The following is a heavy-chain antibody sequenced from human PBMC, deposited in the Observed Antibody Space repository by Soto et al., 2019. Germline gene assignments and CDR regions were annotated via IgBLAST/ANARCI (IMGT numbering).Heavy chain of an antibody. J-gene: IGHJ6*02. CDR2: IYYSGGT. CDR3: ARHRADYYYYGMDV. CDR1: GGSISSSSYY. V-gene: IGHV4-39*01. Sequence: QLQLQESGPGLVKPSETLSLTCTVSGGSISSSSYYWGWIRQPPGKGLEWFGSIYYSGGTYYNPSHKSRVTISVDTSKNQFSLKLSSVTAADTAVYYCARHRADYYYYGMDVWGQGTTVTVS.